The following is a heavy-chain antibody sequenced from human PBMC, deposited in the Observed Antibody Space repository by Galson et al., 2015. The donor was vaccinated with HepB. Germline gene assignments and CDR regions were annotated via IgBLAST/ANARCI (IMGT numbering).Heavy chain of an antibody. Sequence: LRLSCAASGFHFSNFPMLWVRQAPGKGLEWLAVVSYDGYNKHYADSVKGRFTISRDTSTAFLQTNFLGPEDTAVYYCARVSGWADIDYWGQGTLVSVSS. J-gene: IGHJ4*02. V-gene: IGHV3-30-3*01. CDR1: GFHFSNFP. D-gene: IGHD6-19*01. CDR3: ARVSGWADIDY. CDR2: VSYDGYNK.